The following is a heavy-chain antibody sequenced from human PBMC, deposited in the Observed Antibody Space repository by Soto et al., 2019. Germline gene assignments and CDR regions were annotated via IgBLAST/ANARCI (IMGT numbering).Heavy chain of an antibody. CDR2: VYYAGAT. CDR1: GSSLKTSY. CDR3: ASHGSGSWNPFDY. D-gene: IGHD3-10*01. Sequence: ETLSLTCRVSGSSLKTSYWGWLRPPPGKGPEWIGYVYYAGATNYNPSLKSRVTISVDTSKNQFSLKLSSVTAADTAVYYCASHGSGSWNPFDYWGQGTLVPVFS. V-gene: IGHV4-59*12. J-gene: IGHJ4*02.